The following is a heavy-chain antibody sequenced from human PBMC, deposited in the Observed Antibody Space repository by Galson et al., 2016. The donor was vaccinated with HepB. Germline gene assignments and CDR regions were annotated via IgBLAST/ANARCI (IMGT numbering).Heavy chain of an antibody. J-gene: IGHJ4*02. CDR3: ARDGLY. V-gene: IGHV4-30-4*01. CDR2: TYYSGGT. Sequence: TLSLTCTVSGGSISSGNHYWNWVRQSPGKGLEYIGYTYYSGGTDYNPTLKGRVTISVDTAKNQFFLKLSSVAAADTAVYYCARDGLYGGQGALVTVSS. CDR1: GGSISSGNHY.